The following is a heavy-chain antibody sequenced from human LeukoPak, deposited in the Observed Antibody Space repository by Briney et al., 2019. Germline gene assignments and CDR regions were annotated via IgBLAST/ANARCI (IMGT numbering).Heavy chain of an antibody. CDR2: LYRGATAT. Sequence: GESLKISCKGSGYSFTIYCIGWVRQMTGKGLEWIAILYRGATATTYRPSLQGTVTISADKSIRTAYMQWSSLKHSDTAMSFCAKGYSSSWHPFDYWGQGTLVTVSS. V-gene: IGHV5-51*01. J-gene: IGHJ4*02. CDR3: AKGYSSSWHPFDY. CDR1: GYSFTIYC. D-gene: IGHD6-13*01.